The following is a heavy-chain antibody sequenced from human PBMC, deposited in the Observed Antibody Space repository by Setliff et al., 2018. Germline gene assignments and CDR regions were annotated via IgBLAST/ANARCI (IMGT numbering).Heavy chain of an antibody. CDR3: AKPQVELRWGFES. Sequence: QPGGSLRLSCAASGFTFSTYAMSWVRQAPGKGLEWVSTIYSGDRNTFYTDSVKGRFTSFRDGSKNTLFLHMTSLRAEDTAVYYCAKPQVELRWGFESWGQGTPVTVSS. V-gene: IGHV3-23*03. J-gene: IGHJ5*01. CDR1: GFTFSTYA. CDR2: IYSGDRNT. D-gene: IGHD1-7*01.